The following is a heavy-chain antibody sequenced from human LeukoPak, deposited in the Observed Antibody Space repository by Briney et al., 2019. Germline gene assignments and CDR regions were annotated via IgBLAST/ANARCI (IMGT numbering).Heavy chain of an antibody. CDR3: AREPVNRWRDGYNEPPFDY. V-gene: IGHV3-11*01. CDR1: GFTFSDYY. D-gene: IGHD5-12*01. Sequence: EAGGSLRLSCAASGFTFSDYYMSWIRQAPGKGLEWVSYISSSGSTIYYADSVKGRFTISRDNAKNSLYLQMNSLRAEDTAVYYCAREPVNRWRDGYNEPPFDYWGQGTLVTVSS. CDR2: ISSSGSTI. J-gene: IGHJ4*02.